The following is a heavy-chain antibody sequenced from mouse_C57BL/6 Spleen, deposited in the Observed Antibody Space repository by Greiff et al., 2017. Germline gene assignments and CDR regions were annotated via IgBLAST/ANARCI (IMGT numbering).Heavy chain of an antibody. CDR2: ISSGSSTI. J-gene: IGHJ2*01. CDR1: GFTFSDYG. Sequence: EVMLVESGGGLVKPGGSLKLSCAASGFTFSDYGMHWVRQAPEKGLEWVAYISSGSSTIYYADTVKGRFTISRDNAKNTLFLQMTSLRSEDTAMYYGASKGNYYGSSTYFDYWGQGTTLTVSA. CDR3: ASKGNYYGSSTYFDY. D-gene: IGHD1-1*01. V-gene: IGHV5-17*01.